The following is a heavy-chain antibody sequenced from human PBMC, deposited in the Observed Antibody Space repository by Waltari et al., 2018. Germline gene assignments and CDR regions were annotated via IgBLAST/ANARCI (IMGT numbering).Heavy chain of an antibody. CDR2: ISWNSGSI. Sequence: LEWVSGISWNSGSIGYADSVKGRFTISRDNAKNSLYLQMNSLRAEDTALYYCAKDRSYYYYGMDVWGQGTTVTVSS. CDR3: AKDRSYYYYGMDV. V-gene: IGHV3-9*01. J-gene: IGHJ6*02.